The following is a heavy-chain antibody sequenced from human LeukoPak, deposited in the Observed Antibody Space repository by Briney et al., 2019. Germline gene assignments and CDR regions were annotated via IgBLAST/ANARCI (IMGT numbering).Heavy chain of an antibody. D-gene: IGHD6-19*01. J-gene: IGHJ4*02. CDR3: GRDRPIAVDGTDY. CDR1: GYGFTIYG. V-gene: IGHV1-18*01. Sequence: AAVTLCFTASGYGFTIYGISWVRLPQGQGHERMGWISAYNGNTNYAQKLQGRVTMTTDTSTSKAYMELRSLRSDDTAVYYCGRDRPIAVDGTDYWGQGTLVTVSS. CDR2: ISAYNGNT.